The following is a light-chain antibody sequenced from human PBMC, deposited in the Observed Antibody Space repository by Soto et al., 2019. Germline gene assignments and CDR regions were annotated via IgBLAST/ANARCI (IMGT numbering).Light chain of an antibody. Sequence: ENVLTQSPGTLSLSPGERATLSCWASQSVGSCLVWYQQKPGQTPRLLIYDASRRPTGIPDRFSGSGSGTDFTLTITRREPADFAVYYCQKCGSSPYTFGQGTKLEL. CDR1: QSVGSC. CDR3: QKCGSSPYT. V-gene: IGKV3-20*01. J-gene: IGKJ2*01. CDR2: DAS.